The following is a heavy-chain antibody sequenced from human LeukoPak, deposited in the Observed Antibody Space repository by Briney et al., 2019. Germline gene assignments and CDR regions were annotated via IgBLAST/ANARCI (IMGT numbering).Heavy chain of an antibody. CDR3: ARPGYDSSGYTDY. CDR1: GYTFSSYY. V-gene: IGHV1-46*01. J-gene: IGHJ4*02. Sequence: ASVKVSCKASGYTFSSYYMHWVRQAPGQGLEWMGMINPSGGSTSYAQKFQGRVTMTRDMSTSSVYMELSSLRSEDTAVYYCARPGYDSSGYTDYWGQGTLVTVSS. D-gene: IGHD3-22*01. CDR2: INPSGGST.